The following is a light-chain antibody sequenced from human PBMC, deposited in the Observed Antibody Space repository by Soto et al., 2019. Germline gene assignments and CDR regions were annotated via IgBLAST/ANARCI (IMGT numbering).Light chain of an antibody. CDR2: AAS. V-gene: IGKV1-27*01. Sequence: DIQMTQSPSSLSASVGDRVTITCRASQDISSYLAWYQQKPGKVPMLLIYAASTLQSGVPSRFSGSGSWTDFTLTISSLQPEDVATYYCQKYNSAPSLTFGGGTKVEIK. CDR1: QDISSY. CDR3: QKYNSAPSLT. J-gene: IGKJ4*01.